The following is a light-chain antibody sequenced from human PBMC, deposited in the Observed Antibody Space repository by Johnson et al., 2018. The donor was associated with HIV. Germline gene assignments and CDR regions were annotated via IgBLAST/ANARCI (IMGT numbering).Light chain of an antibody. CDR2: EKN. CDR3: GAWDSSLSAHFV. CDR1: TSNIGNNY. V-gene: IGLV1-51*02. Sequence: QPVLTQPPSVSAAPGQKVTISCSGRTSNIGNNYVSWYQQLPGTAPKLLIYEKNKRPSGIPDRFSASKSGTSATLVITGLQTGDDADYYCGAWDSSLSAHFVFGTATKVTVL. J-gene: IGLJ1*01.